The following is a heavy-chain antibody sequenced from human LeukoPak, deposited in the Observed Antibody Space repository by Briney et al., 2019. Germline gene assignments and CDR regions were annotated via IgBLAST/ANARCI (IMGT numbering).Heavy chain of an antibody. CDR3: AREVLSGYYSP. CDR2: IYYSGST. J-gene: IGHJ5*02. CDR1: GGSISSYY. D-gene: IGHD3-22*01. Sequence: SETLSLTCTVSGGSISSYYWSWIRQPPGKGLEWIGYIYYSGSTNYNPSLKSRVTISVDTSKNQFSLKLSSVTAADTAVYYCAREVLSGYYSPWGRGTLVTVSS. V-gene: IGHV4-59*01.